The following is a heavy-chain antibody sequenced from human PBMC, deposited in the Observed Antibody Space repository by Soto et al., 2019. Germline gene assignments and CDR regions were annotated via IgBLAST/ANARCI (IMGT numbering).Heavy chain of an antibody. Sequence: SETLSLTCTVSGGSISRYYWSWIRQPPGKGLEWIGYISDSGSTNYNPSLKSRVTVSVDTSKNQFSLKLSSVTPADTAVYYCARFLIFGSYYDYWGQGTLVTVSS. V-gene: IGHV4-59*01. D-gene: IGHD2-21*02. J-gene: IGHJ4*02. CDR3: ARFLIFGSYYDY. CDR1: GGSISRYY. CDR2: ISDSGST.